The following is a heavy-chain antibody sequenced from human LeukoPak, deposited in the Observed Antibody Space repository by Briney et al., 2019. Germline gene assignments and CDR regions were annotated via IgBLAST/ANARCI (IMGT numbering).Heavy chain of an antibody. D-gene: IGHD3-10*01. J-gene: IGHJ3*02. CDR1: GFIFSDFW. V-gene: IGHV3-7*01. Sequence: GGFLRLSCAASGFIFSDFWMTWVRQAPGKGLEWVANIKGDGSEGNYVDSVKGRFVISRDNSRNTLYLYMNSLRAEDSAVYYCAKDGVSSSVWAFDIWGQGTMVTVSS. CDR3: AKDGVSSSVWAFDI. CDR2: IKGDGSEG.